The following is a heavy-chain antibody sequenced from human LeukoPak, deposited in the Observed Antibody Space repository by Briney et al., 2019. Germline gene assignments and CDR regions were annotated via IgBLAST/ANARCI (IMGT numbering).Heavy chain of an antibody. CDR2: ISGSGGST. Sequence: GGSLRLSCAASGFTFSSYGMSWVRQAPGKGLEWVSAISGSGGSTYYADSVKGRFTISRDNSKNTLYLQMNRLRVEDAAVYYCARAPVTSCRGAFCYPFDYWGQGTLVTVSS. V-gene: IGHV3-23*01. J-gene: IGHJ4*02. CDR1: GFTFSSYG. CDR3: ARAPVTSCRGAFCYPFDY. D-gene: IGHD2-15*01.